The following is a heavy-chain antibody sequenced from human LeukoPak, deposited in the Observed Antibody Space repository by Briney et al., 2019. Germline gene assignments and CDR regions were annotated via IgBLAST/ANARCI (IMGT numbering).Heavy chain of an antibody. CDR1: GYTFTSYY. D-gene: IGHD3-9*01. CDR3: ARLDDDILTGYLTGSLTYDY. V-gene: IGHV1-2*02. Sequence: ASVKVSCKASGYTFTSYYMHWVRQAPGQGLEWMGWINPNSGGTNYAQKFQGRVTMTRDTSISTAYMELSRLRSDDTAVYYCARLDDDILTGYLTGSLTYDYWGQGTLVTVSS. J-gene: IGHJ4*02. CDR2: INPNSGGT.